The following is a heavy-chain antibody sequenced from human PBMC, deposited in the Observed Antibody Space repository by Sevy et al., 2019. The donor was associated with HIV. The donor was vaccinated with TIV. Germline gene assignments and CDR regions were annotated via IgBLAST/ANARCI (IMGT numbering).Heavy chain of an antibody. D-gene: IGHD3-22*01. V-gene: IGHV4-61*01. CDR1: GGSVTRGSYY. CDR2: VHPSGST. CDR3: ARAARDGYNDRGDYFDY. Sequence: SETVSLTCTVSGGSVTRGSYYWSWIRPPPGKALEWIGYVHPSGSTNYTPSLKSRLTISIDTSKNQFSVRLRSVTAADMALYYCARAARDGYNDRGDYFDYWGQGSLVIVSS. J-gene: IGHJ4*02.